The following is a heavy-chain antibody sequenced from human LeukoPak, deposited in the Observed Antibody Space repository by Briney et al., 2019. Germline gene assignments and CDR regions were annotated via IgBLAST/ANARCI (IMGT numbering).Heavy chain of an antibody. V-gene: IGHV3-30*18. CDR3: AKDKRWRFGELFEGPFDY. CDR2: ISYDGSNK. CDR1: GFTFSSYG. J-gene: IGHJ4*02. D-gene: IGHD3-10*01. Sequence: PGGSLRLSCAASGFTFSSYGMHWVRQAPGKGLEWVAVISYDGSNKYYADSVKGRFTISRDNSKNTLYLQMNSLRAEETAVYYCAKDKRWRFGELFEGPFDYWGQGNLVNVSS.